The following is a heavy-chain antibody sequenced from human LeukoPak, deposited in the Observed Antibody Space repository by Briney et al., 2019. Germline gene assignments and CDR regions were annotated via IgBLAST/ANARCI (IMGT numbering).Heavy chain of an antibody. Sequence: PGGSLRLSCAASGFTFRSYGMHWVRQAPGKGLEWVAFIRYAGINKYYADFVKGRFTISRDNFKNTLYLQMNSLRAEDTAVYYCARGPSGYHNTGGQGTLVTVSS. CDR2: IRYAGINK. D-gene: IGHD5-12*01. CDR1: GFTFRSYG. V-gene: IGHV3-30*02. J-gene: IGHJ4*02. CDR3: ARGPSGYHNT.